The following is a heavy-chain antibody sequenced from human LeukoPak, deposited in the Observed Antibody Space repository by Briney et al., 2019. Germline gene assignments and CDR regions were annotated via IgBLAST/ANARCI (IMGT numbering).Heavy chain of an antibody. J-gene: IGHJ4*02. CDR1: GGSISSSSYY. CDR2: IYYSGST. CDR3: ASGEWELLN. Sequence: SETLSLTCTVSGGSISSSSYYWGWIRQPPGKGLEWIGYIYYSGSTNYNPSLKSRVTISVDTSKNQFSLKLSSVTAADTAVYYCASGEWELLNWGQGTLVTVSS. D-gene: IGHD1-26*01. V-gene: IGHV4-61*05.